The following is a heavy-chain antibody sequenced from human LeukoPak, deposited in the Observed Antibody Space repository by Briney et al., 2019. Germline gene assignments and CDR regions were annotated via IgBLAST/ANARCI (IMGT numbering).Heavy chain of an antibody. Sequence: GGSLRLSCTASGFTFCDYAMSWVRQAPGKGLEWVGFIRSKAYGGTTEYAASVKGRFTISRDDSKSIAYLQMNSLKTEDTAVYYCTRDLFYSGSYYGEPYYFDYWGQGTLVTVSS. CDR1: GFTFCDYA. J-gene: IGHJ4*02. D-gene: IGHD1-26*01. V-gene: IGHV3-49*04. CDR2: IRSKAYGGTT. CDR3: TRDLFYSGSYYGEPYYFDY.